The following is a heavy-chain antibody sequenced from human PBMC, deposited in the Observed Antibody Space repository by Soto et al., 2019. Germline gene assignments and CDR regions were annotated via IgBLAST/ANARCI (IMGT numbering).Heavy chain of an antibody. J-gene: IGHJ6*02. CDR2: ILYDGSKK. D-gene: IGHD6-19*01. Sequence: PGVSLRLSCAASGFTFSSYGMHWVRQAPGKGLEWVAVILYDGSKKYYADSVKGRFTISRDNSKNTMYLQMSSLRGEDTALYYCVKDGSSGWPYFGDMDVWGRGTTVTVSS. CDR3: VKDGSSGWPYFGDMDV. V-gene: IGHV3-30*18. CDR1: GFTFSSYG.